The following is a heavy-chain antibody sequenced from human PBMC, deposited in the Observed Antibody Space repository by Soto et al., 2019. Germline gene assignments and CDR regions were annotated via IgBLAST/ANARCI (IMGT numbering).Heavy chain of an antibody. D-gene: IGHD5-18*01. CDR1: AFTFSNYW. V-gene: IGHV3-7*01. Sequence: GGSLRLSCAASAFTFSNYWMTWVRQAPGKGLEWVANIKADGSEKNYVDSVRGRFTISRDNSKNTLYLQMNSLRAEDTAVYYCAKSAGYSYGYHYYYGMDVWGQGTTVTVSS. CDR3: AKSAGYSYGYHYYYGMDV. CDR2: IKADGSEK. J-gene: IGHJ6*02.